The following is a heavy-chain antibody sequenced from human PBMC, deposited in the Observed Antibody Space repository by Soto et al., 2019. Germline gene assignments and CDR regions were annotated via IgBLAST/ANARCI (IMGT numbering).Heavy chain of an antibody. D-gene: IGHD3-22*01. CDR3: ARIGDSSGYGGYYFDY. J-gene: IGHJ4*02. CDR1: GGSISSGGYY. V-gene: IGHV4-31*03. CDR2: IYYSGST. Sequence: PSETLSLTCTVSGGSISSGGYYWSWIRQHPGKGLEWIGYIYYSGSTYYNPSLKSRVTISVDTSKNQFSLKLSSATAADTAVYYCARIGDSSGYGGYYFDYWGQGTLVTVSS.